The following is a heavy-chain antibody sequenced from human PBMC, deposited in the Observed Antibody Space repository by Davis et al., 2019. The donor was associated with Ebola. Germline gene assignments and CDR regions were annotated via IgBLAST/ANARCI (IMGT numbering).Heavy chain of an antibody. Sequence: KVSCKGSGYSFTSYWIGWVRQMPGKGLEWMGIIYPGDSDTRYSPSFQGQVTISADKSISTAYLQWSSLKASDTAMYYCARPILTGYYLDAFDIWGQGTMVTVSS. J-gene: IGHJ3*02. D-gene: IGHD3-9*01. CDR2: IYPGDSDT. CDR3: ARPILTGYYLDAFDI. CDR1: GYSFTSYW. V-gene: IGHV5-51*01.